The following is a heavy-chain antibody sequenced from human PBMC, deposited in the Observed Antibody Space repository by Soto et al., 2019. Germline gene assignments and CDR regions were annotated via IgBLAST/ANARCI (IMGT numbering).Heavy chain of an antibody. CDR3: VKRRDRGTYMLDF. J-gene: IGHJ4*02. V-gene: IGHV3-64D*08. Sequence: GGSLRLSCSASGFTFNTFPMNWVRQAPGKGLEYVSSITDNGDSTYYADSVKGRFTISRDNSMNTLFLQMRGLRVEDTAVYYCVKRRDRGTYMLDFWGQGTLVTVSS. CDR2: ITDNGDST. D-gene: IGHD1-1*01. CDR1: GFTFNTFP.